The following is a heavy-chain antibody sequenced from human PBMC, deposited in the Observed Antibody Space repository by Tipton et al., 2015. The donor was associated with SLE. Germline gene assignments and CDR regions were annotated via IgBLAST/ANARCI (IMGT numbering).Heavy chain of an antibody. CDR1: GYTFTSYG. CDR2: ISAYNGNT. J-gene: IGHJ4*02. D-gene: IGHD1-20*01. Sequence: QLVQSGAEVKKPGASVKVTCKASGYTFTSYGISWVRQAPGQGLEWMGWISAYNGNTNYAQKLQGRVTMTTDTSTSTAYMELRSLRSDDTAVYYCARVLTITGTEYYFDYWGQGTLVTVSS. CDR3: ARVLTITGTEYYFDY. V-gene: IGHV1-18*01.